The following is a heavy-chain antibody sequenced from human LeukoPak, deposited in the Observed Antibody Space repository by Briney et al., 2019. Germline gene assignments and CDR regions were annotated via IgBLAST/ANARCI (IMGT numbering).Heavy chain of an antibody. CDR2: IRSEAYGGTT. J-gene: IGHJ4*02. D-gene: IGHD6-19*01. CDR3: TKGWGDY. CDR1: GFTFGEYA. V-gene: IGHV3-49*03. Sequence: PGGSLRLSCTTSGFTFGEYAMSWFRQAPGKGLDLVGFIRSEAYGGTTEYAASVKGRFTISRDDSESLAYLQMTSLKIEDTAVYYCTKGWGDYWGRGTLVTDSS.